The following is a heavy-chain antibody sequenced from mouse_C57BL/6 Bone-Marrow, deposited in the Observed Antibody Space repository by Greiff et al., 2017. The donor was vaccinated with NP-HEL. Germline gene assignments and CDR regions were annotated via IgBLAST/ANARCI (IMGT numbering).Heavy chain of an antibody. D-gene: IGHD4-1*01. V-gene: IGHV1-72*01. CDR1: GYTFTSYW. CDR3: AREVSSTGTGRYFDV. CDR2: IDPNSGGT. J-gene: IGHJ1*03. Sequence: QVQLKQPGAELVKPGASVKLSCKASGYTFTSYWMHWVKQRPGRGLEWIGRIDPNSGGTKYNEKFKSKATLTVDKPSSTAYMQLSSLTSEDSAVYYCAREVSSTGTGRYFDVWGTGTTVTVSS.